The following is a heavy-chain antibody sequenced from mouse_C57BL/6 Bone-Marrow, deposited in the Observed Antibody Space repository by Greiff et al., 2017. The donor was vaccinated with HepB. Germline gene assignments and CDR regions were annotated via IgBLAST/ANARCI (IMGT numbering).Heavy chain of an antibody. CDR1: GFTFTDYY. CDR2: IRNKANGYTT. CDR3: ARSNWDYAMDY. D-gene: IGHD4-1*01. J-gene: IGHJ4*01. Sequence: EVKVVESGGGLVQPGGSLSLSCAASGFTFTDYYMSWVRQPPGKALEWLGFIRNKANGYTTEYSASVKGRFTISRDNSQSILYLQMNALRAEDSATYYCARSNWDYAMDYWGQGTSVTVSS. V-gene: IGHV7-3*01.